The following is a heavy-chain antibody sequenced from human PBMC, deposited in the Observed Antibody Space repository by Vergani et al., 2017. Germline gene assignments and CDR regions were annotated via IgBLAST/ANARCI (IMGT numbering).Heavy chain of an antibody. Sequence: QVQLQQWGAGMLKPSETLSLTCAVYGGSFSGYYWSWIRQPPGKGLEWIGEINHSGSTTYNPSLKSRVTISVDTSKSQFSLKLSSVTAADTAVYYCARYRYYYYGMDGWGQGTTVTVSS. J-gene: IGHJ6*02. V-gene: IGHV4-34*01. CDR1: GGSFSGYY. CDR2: INHSGST. CDR3: ARYRYYYYGMDG.